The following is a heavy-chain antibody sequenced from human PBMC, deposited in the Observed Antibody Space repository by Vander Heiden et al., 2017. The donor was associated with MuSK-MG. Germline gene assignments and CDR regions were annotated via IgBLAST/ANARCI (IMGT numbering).Heavy chain of an antibody. Sequence: QVQLVQSGAEVKKPGASVKVSCKVSGYTLTELSMHWVRQAPGKGLEWMGGFDPEDGETIYAQKFQGRVTMTEDTSTDTAYMELSSLRSEDTAVYYCATDQGAYYDFWSGLVGMDVWGQGTTVTVSS. CDR1: GYTLTELS. D-gene: IGHD3-3*01. J-gene: IGHJ6*02. CDR2: FDPEDGET. V-gene: IGHV1-24*01. CDR3: ATDQGAYYDFWSGLVGMDV.